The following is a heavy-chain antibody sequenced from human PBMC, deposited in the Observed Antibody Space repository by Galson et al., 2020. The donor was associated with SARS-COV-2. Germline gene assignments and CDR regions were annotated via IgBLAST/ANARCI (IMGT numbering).Heavy chain of an antibody. CDR3: AKEDWGSGWSYY. J-gene: IGHJ4*02. CDR2: ISYDGSNK. V-gene: IGHV3-30*18. Sequence: GGSLRLSCAASGFTFSSYGMHWVRQAPGKGLEWVAVISYDGSNKYYADSVKGRFTISRDNSKNTLYLQMNSLRAEDTAVYYCAKEDWGSGWSYYWGQGTLVTVSS. D-gene: IGHD6-19*01. CDR1: GFTFSSYG.